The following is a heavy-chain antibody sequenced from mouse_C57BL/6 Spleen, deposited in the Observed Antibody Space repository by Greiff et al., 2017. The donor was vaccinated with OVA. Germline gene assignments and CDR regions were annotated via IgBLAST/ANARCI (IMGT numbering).Heavy chain of an antibody. CDR1: GYSITSGYY. Sequence: ESGPGLVKPSQSLSLTCSVTGYSITSGYYWNWIRQFPGNKLEWMGYISYDGSNKYNPSLKNRISITRDTSKNQFFLKLNSVTTEDTATYYCARDGNYEGYFDVWGTGTTVTVSS. CDR3: ARDGNYEGYFDV. V-gene: IGHV3-6*01. J-gene: IGHJ1*03. D-gene: IGHD2-1*01. CDR2: ISYDGSN.